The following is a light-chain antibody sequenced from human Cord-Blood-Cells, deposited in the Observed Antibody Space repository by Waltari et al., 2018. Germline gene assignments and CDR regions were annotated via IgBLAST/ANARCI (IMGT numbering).Light chain of an antibody. CDR2: DAS. CDR1: QSVSSY. J-gene: IGKJ4*01. Sequence: EIVLTQSPATLSFSPVERATLSCRASQSVSSYLAWYQQKPGQAPRLLIYDASNRATGIPARFSGSGSGTEFTLTISSLEPEDFAVYYCQQRSNWLTFGGGTKVEIK. V-gene: IGKV3-11*01. CDR3: QQRSNWLT.